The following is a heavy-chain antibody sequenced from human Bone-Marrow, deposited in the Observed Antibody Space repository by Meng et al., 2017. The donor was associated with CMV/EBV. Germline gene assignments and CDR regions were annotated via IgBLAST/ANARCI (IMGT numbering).Heavy chain of an antibody. CDR3: ARDPSSHNIVVVPAAPSGMDV. J-gene: IGHJ6*02. D-gene: IGHD2-2*01. Sequence: ASVKVSCKASGYTFTSYYMHWVRQAPGQGLEWMGIINPSGGSTSYAQKFQGRVTMTRDTSTSTVYMELSSLRSEDTAVYYCARDPSSHNIVVVPAAPSGMDVWGQGTTVTVSS. CDR1: GYTFTSYY. V-gene: IGHV1-46*01. CDR2: INPSGGST.